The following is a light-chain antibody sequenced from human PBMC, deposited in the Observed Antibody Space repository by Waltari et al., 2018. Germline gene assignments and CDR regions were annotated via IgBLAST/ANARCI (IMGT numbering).Light chain of an antibody. Sequence: QSALTQPASVSGSPGQSIAISCTGTSSDVGSYNLVPWYQQHPGKAPKLIIYEVTKRPSGVSDRFSGSKSGNTASLTISGLQAEDEADYYCCSYAGTTTVVVFGGGTKLTVL. CDR1: SSDVGSYNL. CDR3: CSYAGTTTVVV. CDR2: EVT. V-gene: IGLV2-23*02. J-gene: IGLJ2*01.